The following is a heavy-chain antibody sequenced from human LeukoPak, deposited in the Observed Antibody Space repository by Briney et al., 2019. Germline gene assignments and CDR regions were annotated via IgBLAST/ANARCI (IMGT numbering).Heavy chain of an antibody. D-gene: IGHD6-19*01. V-gene: IGHV4-59*01. CDR2: IYYSGST. Sequence: SETLSLTCAVYGGSFSGYYWSWIRQPPGKGLEWIGYIYYSGSTNYNPSLKSRVTISVDTSKNQFSLKLSSVTAADTAVYYCARTGYSSGWYWDYWGQGTLVTVSS. CDR3: ARTGYSSGWYWDY. CDR1: GGSFSGYY. J-gene: IGHJ4*02.